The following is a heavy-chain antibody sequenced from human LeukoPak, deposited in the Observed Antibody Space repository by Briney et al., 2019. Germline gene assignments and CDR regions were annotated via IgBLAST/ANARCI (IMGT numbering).Heavy chain of an antibody. CDR3: ARDSPEEQLVLDYYYYYGMDV. CDR2: IIPILGIA. V-gene: IGHV1-69*04. Sequence: ASVKVSCKASGYTFSSYAISWVRQAPGQGLEWMGRIIPILGIANYAQKLQGRVTITADKSTSTAYMELSSLRSEDTAVYYCARDSPEEQLVLDYYYYYGMDVWGQGTLVTVSS. CDR1: GYTFSSYA. J-gene: IGHJ6*02. D-gene: IGHD6-13*01.